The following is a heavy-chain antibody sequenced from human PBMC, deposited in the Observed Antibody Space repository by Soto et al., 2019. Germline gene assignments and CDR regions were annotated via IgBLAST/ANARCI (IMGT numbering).Heavy chain of an antibody. D-gene: IGHD6-13*01. Sequence: AGGSLRLSCAASGFTFSSYGMHWVRQAPGKGLEWVAVISYDGSNKYYADSVKGRSTISRDNSKNTLYLQMNSLRAEDTAVYYFAKVSSRELGFYYYYGMDVWGQATSVTVSS. CDR2: ISYDGSNK. V-gene: IGHV3-30*18. CDR3: AKVSSRELGFYYYYGMDV. CDR1: GFTFSSYG. J-gene: IGHJ6*02.